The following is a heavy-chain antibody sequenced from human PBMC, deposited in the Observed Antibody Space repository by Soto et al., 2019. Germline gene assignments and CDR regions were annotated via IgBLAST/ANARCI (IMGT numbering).Heavy chain of an antibody. Sequence: SVPTLVNATQTLTLTCTFSGFSLSTSGMCVGWIRQPPGKALECLALIDWDDDKYYSTSLKTRLTISKDTSKNQVVLTMTNMDPVDTATYYCARTYGVVPAAAYGMDVWGQGTTVTVS. J-gene: IGHJ6*02. V-gene: IGHV2-70*01. CDR3: ARTYGVVPAAAYGMDV. CDR1: GFSLSTSGMC. D-gene: IGHD2-2*01. CDR2: IDWDDDK.